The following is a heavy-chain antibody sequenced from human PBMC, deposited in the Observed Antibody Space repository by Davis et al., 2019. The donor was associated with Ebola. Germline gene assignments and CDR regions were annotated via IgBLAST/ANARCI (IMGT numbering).Heavy chain of an antibody. V-gene: IGHV1-3*01. CDR3: ARAAKLGGMDV. J-gene: IGHJ6*02. D-gene: IGHD7-27*01. Sequence: ASSVQVSCKASGYTFTSYALHWVRQAPGQRIEWMGWINVGNGYTKYSHNFQDRVTITRDTSASTAYMELSSLRSEDTAVYYCARAAKLGGMDVWGQGSTVTVSS. CDR1: GYTFTSYA. CDR2: INVGNGYT.